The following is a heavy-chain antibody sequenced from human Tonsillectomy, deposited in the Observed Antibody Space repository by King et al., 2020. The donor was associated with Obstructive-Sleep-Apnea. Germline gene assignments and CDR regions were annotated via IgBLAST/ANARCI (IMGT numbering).Heavy chain of an antibody. CDR2: ISCSGGST. J-gene: IGHJ3*02. D-gene: IGHD5-18*01. V-gene: IGHV3-23*04. Sequence: VQLVESGGGLGQPGGSLRLSCAASGFTFSSYAMSWGRQAPGKGVEWGSAISCSGGSTDYADSVKGRVTISRDNSKNTLYLQMNSLRAEDTAVYYCAKERRYSYGTGAFDIWGQGTMVTVSS. CDR1: GFTFSSYA. CDR3: AKERRYSYGTGAFDI.